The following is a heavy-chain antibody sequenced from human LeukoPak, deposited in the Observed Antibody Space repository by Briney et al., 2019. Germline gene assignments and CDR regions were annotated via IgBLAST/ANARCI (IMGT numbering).Heavy chain of an antibody. J-gene: IGHJ4*02. CDR1: GGSISSSNW. CDR2: IYHSGST. V-gene: IGHV4-4*02. D-gene: IGHD2-15*01. Sequence: PSGTLSLTCAVSGGSISSSNWWSWVRQPPGKGLEWIGEIYHSGSTNYNPSLNSRVTISVDKSKNQFSLKLSSVTAADTAVYYCARSRPDCSGGSCYWDFDYWGQGTLVTVSS. CDR3: ARSRPDCSGGSCYWDFDY.